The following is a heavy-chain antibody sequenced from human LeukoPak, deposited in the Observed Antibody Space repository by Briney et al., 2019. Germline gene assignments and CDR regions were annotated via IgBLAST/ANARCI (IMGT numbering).Heavy chain of an antibody. J-gene: IGHJ4*02. D-gene: IGHD2-15*01. V-gene: IGHV5-51*01. CDR3: ARGLLDDEAY. CDR2: IYPGDSDT. Sequence: GESLKISCKGSGYDFSGDWIGWVRQMPGKGLELMGIIYPGDSDTRYSPSFQGQVTISADKSISTAYLQWSSLKASVTAMYYCARGLLDDEAYWGQGTLVTVSS. CDR1: GYDFSGDW.